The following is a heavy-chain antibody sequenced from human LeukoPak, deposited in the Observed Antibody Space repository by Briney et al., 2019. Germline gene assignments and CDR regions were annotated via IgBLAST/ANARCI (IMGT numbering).Heavy chain of an antibody. CDR1: GFTFSVAW. CDR3: TSHQLGDSRGK. CDR2: IKSKTDGGTT. D-gene: IGHD3-10*01. Sequence: PGGSLRLSCAASGFTFSVAWMTWVRQAPGKGLGWVGRIKSKTDGGTTDYAAPVKGRFTISRDDSKNTLYLQMNSLKTEDTAVYYCTSHQLGDSRGKWGQGTLVTVSS. J-gene: IGHJ4*02. V-gene: IGHV3-15*01.